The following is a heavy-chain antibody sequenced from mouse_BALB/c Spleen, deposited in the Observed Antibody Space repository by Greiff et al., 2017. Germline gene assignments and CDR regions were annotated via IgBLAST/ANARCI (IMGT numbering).Heavy chain of an antibody. CDR3: ARLYYRYLIFDY. CDR2: IYWDDDK. J-gene: IGHJ2*01. CDR1: GFSLSTSGMG. D-gene: IGHD2-14*01. Sequence: QVTLKVSGPGILQPSQTLSLTCSFSGFSLSTSGMGVSWIRQPSGKGLEWLAHIYWDDDKRYNPSLKSRLTISKDTSRNQVFLKITSVDTADTATYYCARLYYRYLIFDYWGQGTTLTVSS. V-gene: IGHV8-12*01.